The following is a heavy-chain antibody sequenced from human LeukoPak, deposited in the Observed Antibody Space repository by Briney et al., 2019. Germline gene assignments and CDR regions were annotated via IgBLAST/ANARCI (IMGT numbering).Heavy chain of an antibody. CDR2: ISSSSSTI. D-gene: IGHD4-11*01. V-gene: IGHV3-48*04. Sequence: GGSLRLSCAASGFTFSSYSMNWVRQAPGKGLEWVSYISSSSSTIYYADSVKGRFTISRDNAKNSLYLQMNSLRAEDTAVYYCARERGETVYYYYGMDVWGQGTTVTVSS. CDR1: GFTFSSYS. CDR3: ARERGETVYYYYGMDV. J-gene: IGHJ6*02.